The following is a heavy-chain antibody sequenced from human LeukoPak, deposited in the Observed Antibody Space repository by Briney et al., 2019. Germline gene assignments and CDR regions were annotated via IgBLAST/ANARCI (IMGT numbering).Heavy chain of an antibody. CDR3: ARGDSGIS. J-gene: IGHJ5*02. CDR2: ISAYNGNT. D-gene: IGHD1-26*01. CDR1: GYTFTSYG. V-gene: IGHV1-18*04. Sequence: ASVKVSCKASGYTFTSYGISWVRQAPGQGLEWMGWISAYNGNTNYAQKFQGRVTMTRNTSISTAYMELSSLRSEDTAVYYCARGDSGISWGQGTLVTVSS.